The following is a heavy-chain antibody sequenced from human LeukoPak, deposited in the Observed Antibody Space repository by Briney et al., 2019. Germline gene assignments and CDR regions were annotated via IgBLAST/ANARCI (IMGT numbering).Heavy chain of an antibody. J-gene: IGHJ6*02. CDR2: IYYSGST. V-gene: IGHV4-39*01. CDR3: ARLRQMYYYYYGMDV. CDR1: GGSISSSSYY. Sequence: PSETLSLTSTVSGGSISSSSYYWGWIRQPPGKGLEWIGSIYYSGSTYYNPSLESRVTISVDTSKNQFSLKLSSVTAADTAVYYCARLRQMYYYYYGMDVWGQGTTVTVSS.